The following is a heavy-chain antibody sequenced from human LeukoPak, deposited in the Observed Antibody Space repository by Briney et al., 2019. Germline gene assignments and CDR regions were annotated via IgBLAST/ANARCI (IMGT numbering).Heavy chain of an antibody. CDR3: AKDGRLWFGELLDY. CDR2: IWYDGSNK. D-gene: IGHD3-10*01. V-gene: IGHV3-33*06. Sequence: GGSLRLSCAASGFTFSSYGMHWVRQAPGKGLEWVAVIWYDGSNKYYADSVKGRFTISRDNSKNTLYLQMNSLRAEDTAVYYCAKDGRLWFGELLDYWGQGTLVTVSS. J-gene: IGHJ4*02. CDR1: GFTFSSYG.